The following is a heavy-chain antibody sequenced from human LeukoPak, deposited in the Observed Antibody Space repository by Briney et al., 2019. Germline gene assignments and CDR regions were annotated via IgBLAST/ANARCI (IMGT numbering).Heavy chain of an antibody. Sequence: GGSLRLSCAASGFTVSSNYMSWVRQAPGRGLEWVSAISDSVGRTYYADFVKGRFTISRDNSENTLFLQMSSLRAEDTATYYCAKHYGSGTYYKYFTYCGQGTLVAVSS. J-gene: IGHJ4*02. D-gene: IGHD3-10*01. CDR1: GFTVSSNY. CDR3: AKHYGSGTYYKYFTY. CDR2: ISDSVGRT. V-gene: IGHV3-23*01.